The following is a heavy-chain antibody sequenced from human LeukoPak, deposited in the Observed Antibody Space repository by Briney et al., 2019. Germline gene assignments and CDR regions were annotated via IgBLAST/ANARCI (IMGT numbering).Heavy chain of an antibody. D-gene: IGHD1-1*01. CDR1: GGSISNNNYY. CDR2: IYYSGSP. J-gene: IGHJ4*02. CDR3: ATWRTAKTGFDY. Sequence: PSETLSLTCTVSGGSISNNNYYWAWIRQPPGKGLECIGSIYYSGSPYYNPSLKSRVTISVDTSKNQFSLRLSSVTAADTAVYYCATWRTAKTGFDYWGQGTLVTVSS. V-gene: IGHV4-39*01.